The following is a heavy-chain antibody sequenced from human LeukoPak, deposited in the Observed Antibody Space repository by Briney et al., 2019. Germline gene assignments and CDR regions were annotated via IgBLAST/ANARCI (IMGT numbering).Heavy chain of an antibody. CDR3: ARGGGDYNGSGDWFDP. CDR2: IYYTGQT. D-gene: IGHD3-10*01. V-gene: IGHV4-59*01. J-gene: IGHJ5*02. CDR1: GDSISIYY. Sequence: SETLSLTCSVSGDSISIYYWTWIRQPPGKGLEWIGYIYYTGQTSYNPSLKSRVTISVDTSKGHFSLRLTSVTAADTAIYYCARGGGDYNGSGDWFDPWGQGTLVTVSS.